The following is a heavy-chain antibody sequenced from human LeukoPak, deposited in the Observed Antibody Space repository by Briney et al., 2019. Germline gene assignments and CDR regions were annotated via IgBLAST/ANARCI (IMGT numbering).Heavy chain of an antibody. CDR1: GYSFTNYW. CDR3: AREDSSGWLYFQH. D-gene: IGHD6-19*01. V-gene: IGHV5-51*01. J-gene: IGHJ1*01. Sequence: GESLKISCKGSGYSFTNYWIGWVRQMPGKGLERMGIIYPGDSDTRYSPSFQGQVTISADKSISTAYLQWSSLKASDTAMYYCAREDSSGWLYFQHWGQGTLVTVSS. CDR2: IYPGDSDT.